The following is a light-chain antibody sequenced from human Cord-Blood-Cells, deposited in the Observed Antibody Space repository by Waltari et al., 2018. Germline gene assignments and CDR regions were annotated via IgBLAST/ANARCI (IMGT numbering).Light chain of an antibody. CDR2: RNN. V-gene: IGLV1-47*01. CDR1: SSNIGRNY. J-gene: IGLJ2*01. CDR3: AAWDDSLSGVV. Sequence: QSVLTQPPSASGTPGQRGTISCSGSSSNIGRNYLYWYQQLPGTAPKLLIYRNNQRPSGVPDRFSGSKSGTSASLAISGLRSEDEADYYCAAWDDSLSGVVFGGGTKLTVL.